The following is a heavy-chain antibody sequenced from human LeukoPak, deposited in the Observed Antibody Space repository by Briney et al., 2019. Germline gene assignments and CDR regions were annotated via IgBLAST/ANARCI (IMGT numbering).Heavy chain of an antibody. CDR2: ISTSSSII. J-gene: IGHJ4*02. CDR3: ARGAAAADH. D-gene: IGHD6-13*01. CDR1: GFTFSDYS. V-gene: IGHV3-48*02. Sequence: SGGSLRLSCAASGFTFSDYSMNWVRQAPGKGLEWVSYISTSSSIIYYADSVKGRFTISRDNAKKSLYLQMNSLRDDETGVYYCARGAAAADHWGQGTPVTVSS.